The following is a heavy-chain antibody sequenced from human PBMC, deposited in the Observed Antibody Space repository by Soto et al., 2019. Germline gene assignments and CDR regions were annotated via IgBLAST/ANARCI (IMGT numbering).Heavy chain of an antibody. CDR3: ARDMHAGFTHYFDP. Sequence: PXQTLSIRGMVGCGRITSCHRRWIRQFPGKGLEWTSYTAYTGNTNYNPSLQSRVAISMDTSKNQLPLKLNSMTAAETAVYYCARDMHAGFTHYFDPWGQRTLVT. J-gene: IGHJ5*02. V-gene: IGHV4-59*01. CDR2: TAYTGNT. D-gene: IGHD1-26*01. CDR1: CGRITSCH.